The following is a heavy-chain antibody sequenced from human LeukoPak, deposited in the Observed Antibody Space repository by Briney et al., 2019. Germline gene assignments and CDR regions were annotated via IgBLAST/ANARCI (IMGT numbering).Heavy chain of an antibody. D-gene: IGHD3-10*01. J-gene: IGHJ4*02. CDR1: GLTFSTYW. CDR2: ISAGGSTM. CDR3: ARGEYD. Sequence: GGSLRLSCAASGLTFSTYWMHWVRQAPGKGLEWISYISAGGSTMYYADSVKGRFTISRDNAKNALYLQVSSLRDEDTAVYYCARGEYDWGQGTLVTVSS. V-gene: IGHV3-48*02.